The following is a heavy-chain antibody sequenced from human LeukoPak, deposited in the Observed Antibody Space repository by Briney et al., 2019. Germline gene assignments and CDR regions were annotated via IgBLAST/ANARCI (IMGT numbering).Heavy chain of an antibody. Sequence: SETLSLTCTVSGGSISSYYWSWIRQPAGKGLEWIGRIYTSGSTNYNPSLKSRVTMSVDTSKNQFSLKLRSVTAADTAVYYCARDLPYYDFFQDYYYMDVWGKGTTVTVSS. J-gene: IGHJ6*03. CDR3: ARDLPYYDFFQDYYYMDV. CDR1: GGSISSYY. D-gene: IGHD3-3*01. CDR2: IYTSGST. V-gene: IGHV4-4*07.